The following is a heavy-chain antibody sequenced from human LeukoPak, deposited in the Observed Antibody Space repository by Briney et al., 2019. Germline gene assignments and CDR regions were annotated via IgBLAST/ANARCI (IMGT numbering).Heavy chain of an antibody. CDR1: GFALSNYW. D-gene: IGHD5-12*01. CDR2: IKQDGSGT. Sequence: GSLRLSCAASGFALSNYWMNWVRQAPGKGLEWVANIKQDGSGTYYVDSVKGRFTISRDIAENSLYLQMNSLRAEDTAVYYCARGYSGFDPWGQGTLVTVSS. V-gene: IGHV3-7*01. J-gene: IGHJ5*02. CDR3: ARGYSGFDP.